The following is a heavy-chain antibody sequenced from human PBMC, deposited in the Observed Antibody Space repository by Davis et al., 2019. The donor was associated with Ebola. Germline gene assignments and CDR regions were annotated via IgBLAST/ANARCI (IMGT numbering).Heavy chain of an antibody. V-gene: IGHV1-2*02. Sequence: ASVKVSCKASGYTFTGYYMHWVRQAPGQGLEWMAWINPNSGGTNYAQKFQGRVTMTRDTSISTAYMELSRLRSDDTAVYYCTRVGWNYGGMDVWGQGTTVTVSS. D-gene: IGHD6-19*01. CDR2: INPNSGGT. J-gene: IGHJ6*02. CDR3: TRVGWNYGGMDV. CDR1: GYTFTGYY.